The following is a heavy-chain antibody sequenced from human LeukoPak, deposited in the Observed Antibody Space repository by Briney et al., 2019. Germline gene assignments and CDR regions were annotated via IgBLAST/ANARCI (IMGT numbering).Heavy chain of an antibody. Sequence: ASVKVSCKTAEYSFTNLDTVWVRRAPGQGLGWMGMVNPSGGSTINAQRFQHRVNMTTDTYTRTVYMEITGLTSDDTGIYYCARDAFWGQGTQVTVSS. CDR3: ARDAF. V-gene: IGHV1-46*01. D-gene: IGHD3-3*02. J-gene: IGHJ4*02. CDR2: VNPSGGST. CDR1: EYSFTNLD.